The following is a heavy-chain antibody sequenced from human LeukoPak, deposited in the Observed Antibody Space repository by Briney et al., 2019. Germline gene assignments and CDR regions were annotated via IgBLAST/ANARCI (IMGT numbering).Heavy chain of an antibody. J-gene: IGHJ5*02. CDR3: ASGWALS. V-gene: IGHV6-1*01. Sequence: SQTLSLTCAVSGYSVSNKNTAWHWIRQSPSRGLEWLGRTYYRSEWHTDYAFSVKGRITINADTSKNQFSLQLGYVTPEDTAVYYCASGWALSWGQGTLVTVSS. D-gene: IGHD1-26*01. CDR2: TYYRSEWHT. CDR1: GYSVSNKNTA.